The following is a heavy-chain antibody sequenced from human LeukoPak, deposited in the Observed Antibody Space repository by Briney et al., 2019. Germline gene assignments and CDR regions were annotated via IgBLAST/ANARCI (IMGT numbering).Heavy chain of an antibody. V-gene: IGHV3-48*01. CDR3: ASAHLEWHLFDS. D-gene: IGHD3-3*01. CDR1: GFTSSTYN. CDR2: ISSSSSI. Sequence: GGSLRLSCAASGFTSSTYNMNWVRQAPGKGLEWVSYISSSSSIYYADSVRGRFTISRDNAKNSLYLQMNSLRAEDKAVYYCASAHLEWHLFDSWGQGTLVTVSS. J-gene: IGHJ4*02.